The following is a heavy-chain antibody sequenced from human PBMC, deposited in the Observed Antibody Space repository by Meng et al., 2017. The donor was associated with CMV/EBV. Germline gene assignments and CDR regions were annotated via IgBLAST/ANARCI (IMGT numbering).Heavy chain of an antibody. D-gene: IGHD2-2*01. V-gene: IGHV1-69*10. CDR3: ASAGCSSTSCHKGDAFDI. J-gene: IGHJ3*02. CDR1: GGTFSSHA. Sequence: SVKVSCKASGGTFSSHAISWVRQAPGQGLEWMGGIIPILGIANYAQKFQGRVTMTRDTSTSTVYMELSSLRSEDTAVYYCASAGCSSTSCHKGDAFDIWGQGTMVTVSS. CDR2: IIPILGIA.